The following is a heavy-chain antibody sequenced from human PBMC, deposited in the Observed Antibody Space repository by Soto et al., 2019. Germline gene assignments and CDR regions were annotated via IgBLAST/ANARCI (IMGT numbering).Heavy chain of an antibody. Sequence: ASVKVSCKASGYTFTSYAMHWVRQAPGQRLEGMGWINAGNGNTKYSQKFQGKVTITRAKYASTAYMELSSLRSEDTAVYYCARDSPPPYYYYYGMDVWGQGTTVTVSS. V-gene: IGHV1-3*01. CDR2: INAGNGNT. CDR1: GYTFTSYA. CDR3: ARDSPPPYYYYYGMDV. J-gene: IGHJ6*02.